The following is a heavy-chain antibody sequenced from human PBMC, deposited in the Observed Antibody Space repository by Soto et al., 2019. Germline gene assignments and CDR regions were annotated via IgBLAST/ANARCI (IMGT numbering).Heavy chain of an antibody. CDR2: IIPIFGTA. CDR1: GGTFSSYA. D-gene: IGHD6-6*01. J-gene: IGHJ4*02. CDR3: ARTFQRYSSSTFDY. Sequence: SVKVSCKASGGTFSSYAISWVRQAPGQGLEWMGGIIPIFGTANYAQKFQGRVTITADESTSTAYMELSSLRSEDTAVYYCARTFQRYSSSTFDYWGQGTLVTVSS. V-gene: IGHV1-69*13.